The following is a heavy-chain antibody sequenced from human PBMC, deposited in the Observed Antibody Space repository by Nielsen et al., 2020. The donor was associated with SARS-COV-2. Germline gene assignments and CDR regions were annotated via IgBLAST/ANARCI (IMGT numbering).Heavy chain of an antibody. CDR1: GGSISTGSHY. CDR3: ARDYTYSSWVEN. Sequence: SETLSLTCIVSGGSISTGSHYWSWIRQPPGKGLEWIGYIFYRGNTNYNPSLKSRVTISVDTSKNQFSLKVNSVTAADTAVYYCARDYTYSSWVENWGQGTLVTVSS. V-gene: IGHV4-61*01. J-gene: IGHJ4*02. CDR2: IFYRGNT. D-gene: IGHD2-2*02.